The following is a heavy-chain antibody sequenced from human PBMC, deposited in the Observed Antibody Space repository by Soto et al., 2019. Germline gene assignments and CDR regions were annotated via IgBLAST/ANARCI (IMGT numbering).Heavy chain of an antibody. CDR3: AKGASGYEPNDY. Sequence: GASVKVSCKASGGTFSSYAMSWVRQAPGKGLEWVSAISGSGGSTYYADSVKGRFTISRDNSKNTLYLQMNSLRAEDTAVYYCAKGASGYEPNDYWGQGTLVTVSS. J-gene: IGHJ4*02. D-gene: IGHD5-12*01. CDR1: GGTFSSYA. CDR2: ISGSGGST. V-gene: IGHV3-23*01.